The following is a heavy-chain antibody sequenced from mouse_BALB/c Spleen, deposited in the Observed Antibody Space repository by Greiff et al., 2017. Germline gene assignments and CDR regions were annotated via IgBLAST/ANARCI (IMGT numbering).Heavy chain of an antibody. D-gene: IGHD2-1*01. CDR1: GYTFTNFW. Sequence: VQRVESGAELVRPGTSVKMSCKAAGYTFTNFWIGWVKQRPGHGLEWIGDIYPGGGCTNYNEKFKGKATLTADTSSSTAYMQLSSLTSEDTAIYYCALGNYEENDFDYWGQGTTLTVSS. CDR2: IYPGGGCT. CDR3: ALGNYEENDFDY. J-gene: IGHJ2*01. V-gene: IGHV1-63*02.